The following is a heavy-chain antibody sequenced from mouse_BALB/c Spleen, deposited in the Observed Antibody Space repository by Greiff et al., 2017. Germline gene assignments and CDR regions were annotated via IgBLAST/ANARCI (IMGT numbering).Heavy chain of an antibody. V-gene: IGHV2-9*02. CDR2: IWAGGST. D-gene: IGHD2-4*01. J-gene: IGHJ3*01. Sequence: QVHVKQSGPGLVAPSQSLSITCTVSGFSLTSYGVHWVRQPPGKGLEWLGVIWAGGSTNYNSALMSRLSISKDNSKSQVFLKMNSLQTDDTAMYYCASYDYDVFAYWGQGTLVTVSA. CDR3: ASYDYDVFAY. CDR1: GFSLTSYG.